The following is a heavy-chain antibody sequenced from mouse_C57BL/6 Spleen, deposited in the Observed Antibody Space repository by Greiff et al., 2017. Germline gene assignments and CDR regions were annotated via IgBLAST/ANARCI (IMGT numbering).Heavy chain of an antibody. V-gene: IGHV1-4*01. D-gene: IGHD1-1*01. J-gene: IGHJ2*01. CDR3: ARITTVVAKDY. CDR2: INPSSGYT. Sequence: QVQLKESGAELARPGASVKMSCKASGYTFTSYTMHWVKQRPGQGLEWIGYINPSSGYTKYNQKFKDKATLTADKSSSTAYMQLSSLTSEDSAVYYCARITTVVAKDYWGQGTTLTVSS. CDR1: GYTFTSYT.